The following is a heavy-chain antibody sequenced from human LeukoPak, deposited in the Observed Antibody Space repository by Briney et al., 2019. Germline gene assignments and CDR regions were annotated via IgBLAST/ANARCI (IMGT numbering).Heavy chain of an antibody. V-gene: IGHV4-34*01. CDR3: ARINVDIVATINFDY. CDR1: GFTFSSYA. J-gene: IGHJ4*02. Sequence: GSLRLSCTASGFTFSSYAMSWVRQAPGKGLEWIGEINHSGSTNYNPSLKSRVTISVDTSKNQFSLKLSSVTAADTAVYYCARINVDIVATINFDYWGQGTLVTVSS. D-gene: IGHD5-12*01. CDR2: INHSGST.